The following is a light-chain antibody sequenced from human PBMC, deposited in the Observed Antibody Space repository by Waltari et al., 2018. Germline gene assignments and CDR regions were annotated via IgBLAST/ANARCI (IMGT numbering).Light chain of an antibody. CDR1: QSISNN. CDR3: QQTYSTWT. J-gene: IGKJ1*01. CDR2: ATS. V-gene: IGKV1-39*01. Sequence: DIQMTQSPSSLSASVGDRVTIPCRASQSISNNLNWYQQKPGKAHKLRFYATSVLQSVVPSRFSGRGSGTDFTLTISSLQPEDFATYYCQQTYSTWTFGQGTAVEIK.